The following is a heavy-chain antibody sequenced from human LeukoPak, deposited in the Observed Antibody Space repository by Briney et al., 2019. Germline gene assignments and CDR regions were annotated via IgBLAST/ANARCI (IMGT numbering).Heavy chain of an antibody. D-gene: IGHD3-9*01. Sequence: GGSLRLSCVTSGFTFSAYNMSWVRQAPGKGLEWVSCISSSSNYIYYADSVKGRFTISRDNAKNSLYLQMNSLRAEDTAVYYCARDKPIYDILTGYYTSNAFDIWGQGTMVTVSS. J-gene: IGHJ3*02. CDR2: ISSSSNYI. V-gene: IGHV3-21*01. CDR1: GFTFSAYN. CDR3: ARDKPIYDILTGYYTSNAFDI.